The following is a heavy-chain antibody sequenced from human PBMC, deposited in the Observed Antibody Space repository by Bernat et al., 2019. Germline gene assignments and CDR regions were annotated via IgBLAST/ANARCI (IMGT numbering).Heavy chain of an antibody. CDR3: ARDRYGNDY. J-gene: IGHJ4*02. CDR2: IYYSGST. CDR1: GGSISSYY. D-gene: IGHD4-17*01. Sequence: QVQLQESGPGLVKPSETLSLTCTVSGGSISSYYWSWIRQPPGKGLEWIGYIYYSGSTNYNPSLKSRVTISVDTSKNQFSLKLSSVTGADTAVYYCARDRYGNDYWGQGTLVTVSS. V-gene: IGHV4-59*01.